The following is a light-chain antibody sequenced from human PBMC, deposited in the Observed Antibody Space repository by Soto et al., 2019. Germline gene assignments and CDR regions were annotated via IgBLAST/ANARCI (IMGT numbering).Light chain of an antibody. CDR2: AAS. Sequence: EIVMTQSPATLSVSPGERATLSCRASQSVSSNLAWYQQKPGQAPRLLIYAASTRATGIPARFSGSGSGTEFTLTISSLQSEDFAVYYCQQYNNWPSLTFGGGTKVDIK. V-gene: IGKV3-15*01. CDR3: QQYNNWPSLT. J-gene: IGKJ4*01. CDR1: QSVSSN.